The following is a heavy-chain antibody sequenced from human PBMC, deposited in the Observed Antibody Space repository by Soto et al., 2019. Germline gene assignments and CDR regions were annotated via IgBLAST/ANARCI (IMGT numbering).Heavy chain of an antibody. CDR2: IYPGDFDT. CDR3: ARRPQKAYDPIDY. Sequence: GESLKLSCITSGYKFSSYWISWVRQRPGKGLEWMGIIYPGDFDTRYSPSFEGRVTISVDRSTNTAHLQWSSLKASDTAIYYCARRPQKAYDPIDYWGQGTLVTVSS. CDR1: GYKFSSYW. V-gene: IGHV5-51*01. D-gene: IGHD1-1*01. J-gene: IGHJ4*02.